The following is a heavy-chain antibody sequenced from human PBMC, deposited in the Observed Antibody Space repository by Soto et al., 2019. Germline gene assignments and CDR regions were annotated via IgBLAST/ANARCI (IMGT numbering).Heavy chain of an antibody. CDR3: ERALGGLNEAFDI. J-gene: IGHJ3*02. CDR1: GFTFSSYA. V-gene: IGHV3-30-3*01. CDR2: ISYAGSNK. D-gene: IGHD2-15*01. Sequence: GGSLRLSCAASGFTFSSYAMHWVRQAPGKGLEWVEVISYAGSNKYYADSVKGRFTSSRDNCKNTMYLQMHSLRAEDTAVYYCERALGGLNEAFDIWGQGTIVTDSS.